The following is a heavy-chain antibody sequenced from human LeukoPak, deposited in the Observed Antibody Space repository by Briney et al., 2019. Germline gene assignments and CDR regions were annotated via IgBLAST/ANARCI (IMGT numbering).Heavy chain of an antibody. J-gene: IGHJ4*02. CDR3: AKDLIAAAERVSEYYFDY. V-gene: IGHV3-23*01. D-gene: IGHD6-13*01. CDR2: ISGSGGST. Sequence: PGGSLRLSCAASGFTFSSYTMSWVRQAPGKGLEWVSTISGSGGSTYYADSVKGRFTISRDNSKNTLYLQMNSLRAEDTAVYYCAKDLIAAAERVSEYYFDYWGQGTLVTVSS. CDR1: GFTFSSYT.